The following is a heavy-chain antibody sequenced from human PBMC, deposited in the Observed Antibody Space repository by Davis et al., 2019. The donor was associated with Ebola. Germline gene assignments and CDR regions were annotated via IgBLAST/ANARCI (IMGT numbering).Heavy chain of an antibody. CDR2: INPNSGGT. Sequence: ASVKVSCKASGGTFSSYAISWVRQAPGQGLEWMGWINPNSGGTNYAQKFQGRVTMTRDTSISTAYMELSRLRSDDTAVYYCARELRSRKGEDYWGQGTLVTVSS. CDR1: GGTFSSYA. D-gene: IGHD4-17*01. V-gene: IGHV1-2*02. J-gene: IGHJ4*02. CDR3: ARELRSRKGEDY.